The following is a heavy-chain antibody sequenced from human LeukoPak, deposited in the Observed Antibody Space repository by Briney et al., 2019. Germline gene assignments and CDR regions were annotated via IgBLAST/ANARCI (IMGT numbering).Heavy chain of an antibody. Sequence: SETLSLTCTVSGGSISSYYWSWIRQRPGKGVEGRGYIYTGGSTNYNPYLKSRGAISVDTSKNKFSLKLSSVTAADTVVYYCARSAFEYCSSTSCYPNWFDPWGQGPLVTVSS. CDR3: ARSAFEYCSSTSCYPNWFDP. J-gene: IGHJ5*02. V-gene: IGHV4-4*09. CDR1: GGSISSYY. D-gene: IGHD2-2*01. CDR2: IYTGGST.